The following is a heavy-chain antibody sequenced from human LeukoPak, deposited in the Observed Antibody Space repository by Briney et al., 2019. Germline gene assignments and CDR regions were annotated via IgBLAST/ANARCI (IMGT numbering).Heavy chain of an antibody. CDR3: ARDLVVGATSAEYFQH. CDR1: GGTFSSYA. D-gene: IGHD1-26*01. CDR2: IIPIFGTA. V-gene: IGHV1-69*05. J-gene: IGHJ1*01. Sequence: GSSVKVSCKASGGTFSSYAISWVRQAPGQGLEWMGGIIPIFGTANYAQKFQGRVTMTRDTSTSTVYMELSSLRSEDTAVYYCARDLVVGATSAEYFQHWGQGTLVTVSS.